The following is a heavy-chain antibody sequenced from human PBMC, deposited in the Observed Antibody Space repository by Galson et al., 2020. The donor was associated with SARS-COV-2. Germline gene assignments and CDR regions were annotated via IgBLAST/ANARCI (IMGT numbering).Heavy chain of an antibody. CDR3: AREGMVATDGANFDY. D-gene: IGHD5-12*01. Sequence: GESLKISCTASTFPFSRYAMHWVRQAPGKGLEWVALISYDGSNQYYADSVKGRFTISRDNSKNMLYLQMNSLTTEDTAVYYCAREGMVATDGANFDYWGQGTLVTVSS. CDR1: TFPFSRYA. V-gene: IGHV3-30*04. J-gene: IGHJ4*02. CDR2: ISYDGSNQ.